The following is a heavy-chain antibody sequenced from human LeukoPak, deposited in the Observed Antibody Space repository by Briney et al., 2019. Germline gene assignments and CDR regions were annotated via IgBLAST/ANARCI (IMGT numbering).Heavy chain of an antibody. V-gene: IGHV4-59*08. J-gene: IGHJ4*02. CDR3: ARHNARLRGWIGEVDF. Sequence: SETLSLTCSVSGGSINNYYWSWIRQPPGEGLEWIAYIYYSGSTNYNPSLKSRVTISVDTSKNQFSMMLSSVTAADTAVYYCARHNARLRGWIGEVDFWGQGALVTVSS. CDR2: IYYSGST. D-gene: IGHD3-10*01. CDR1: GGSINNYY.